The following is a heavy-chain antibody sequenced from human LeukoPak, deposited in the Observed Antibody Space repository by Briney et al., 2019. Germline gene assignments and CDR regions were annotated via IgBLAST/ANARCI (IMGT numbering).Heavy chain of an antibody. Sequence: GGSLRLSCTASGFTFSSYSMNWVRQAPGKGLEWVSSISSSSSYIYYADSVKGRFTISRDNAKNSLYLQMNSLRAEDTAVYYCAKDHSIAVAGTIDPWGQGTLVTVSS. CDR3: AKDHSIAVAGTIDP. CDR1: GFTFSSYS. D-gene: IGHD6-13*01. V-gene: IGHV3-21*01. J-gene: IGHJ5*02. CDR2: ISSSSSYI.